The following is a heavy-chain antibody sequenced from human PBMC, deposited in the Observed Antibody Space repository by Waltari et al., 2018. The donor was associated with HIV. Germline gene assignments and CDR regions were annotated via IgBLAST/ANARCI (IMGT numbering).Heavy chain of an antibody. D-gene: IGHD3-16*01. CDR2: ISWDTNTA. CDR1: GFTFDDYA. Sequence: EVQLVESGGGLAQPGKSLRLSCTASGFTFDDYAMHWVRLPPVKGLEWVSGISWDTNTAVYSDSVKGRFSISRDNAKNSIYLQMNSLRPEDSAFYYCAKAGGRWALSNWFDPWGHGTLVTVSS. J-gene: IGHJ5*02. V-gene: IGHV3-9*01. CDR3: AKAGGRWALSNWFDP.